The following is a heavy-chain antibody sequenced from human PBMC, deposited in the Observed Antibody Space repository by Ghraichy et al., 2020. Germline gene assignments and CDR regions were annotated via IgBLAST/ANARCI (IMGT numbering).Heavy chain of an antibody. D-gene: IGHD4-17*01. CDR3: ARAPGLYGDYDAYWYFDL. V-gene: IGHV1-3*01. Sequence: ASVKVSCKASGYTFTSYAMHWVRQAPGQRLEWMGWINAGNGNTKYSQKFQGRVTITRDTSASTAYMELSSLRSEDTAVYYCARAPGLYGDYDAYWYFDLWGRGTLVTVSS. CDR2: INAGNGNT. J-gene: IGHJ2*01. CDR1: GYTFTSYA.